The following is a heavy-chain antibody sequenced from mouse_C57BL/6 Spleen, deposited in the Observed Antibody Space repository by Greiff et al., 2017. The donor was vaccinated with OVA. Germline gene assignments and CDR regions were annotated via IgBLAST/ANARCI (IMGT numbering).Heavy chain of an antibody. CDR2: IDPSDSYT. Sequence: VQLQQPGAELVRPGTSVKLSCKASGYTFTSYWMHWVKQRPGQGLEWIGVIDPSDSYTNYNQKFKGKATLTVDTSSSTAYMQLSSLTSEDSAVYYCARSLGNSYFDYWGQGTTLTVSS. J-gene: IGHJ2*01. CDR3: ARSLGNSYFDY. V-gene: IGHV1-59*01. CDR1: GYTFTSYW.